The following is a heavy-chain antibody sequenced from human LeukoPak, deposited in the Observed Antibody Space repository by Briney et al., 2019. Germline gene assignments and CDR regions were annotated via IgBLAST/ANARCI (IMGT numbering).Heavy chain of an antibody. CDR2: IYYSGST. CDR3: ARGLILGYCNGGSRPGNAFDI. V-gene: IGHV4-59*01. Sequence: PSETLSLTCTVSGGSISSYYWSWIRQPPGKGLEWIGYIYYSGSTNYNPSLKSRVTISVDTSKNQFSLKLSSVTAADTAVYYCARGLILGYCNGGSRPGNAFDIWGQGTMVTVSS. J-gene: IGHJ3*02. D-gene: IGHD2-15*01. CDR1: GGSISSYY.